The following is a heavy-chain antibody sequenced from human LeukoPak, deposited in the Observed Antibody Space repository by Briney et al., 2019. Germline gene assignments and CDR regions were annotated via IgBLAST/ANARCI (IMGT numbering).Heavy chain of an antibody. CDR1: GGSISSSSYY. Sequence: PSETLSLTCTVSGGSISSSSYYWSWIRQPPGKGLEWIGYIYYSGSTNYNPSLKSRVTISVDTSKNQFSLKLSSVTAADTAVYYCARGGYDYSNYFDYWGQGTLVTVSS. J-gene: IGHJ4*02. V-gene: IGHV4-61*01. D-gene: IGHD4-11*01. CDR2: IYYSGST. CDR3: ARGGYDYSNYFDY.